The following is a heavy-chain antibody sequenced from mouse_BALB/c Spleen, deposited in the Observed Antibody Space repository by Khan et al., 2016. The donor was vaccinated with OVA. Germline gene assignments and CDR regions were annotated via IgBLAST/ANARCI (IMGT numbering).Heavy chain of an antibody. CDR1: GYSITSDYA. J-gene: IGHJ4*01. V-gene: IGHV3-2*02. Sequence: QLEESGPGLVKPSQSLSLTCTVTGYSITSDYAWNWIRQFPGNKLEWMGYISYSGSTTYNPSLKSRIFITRDTSKDQFFLQLKSVTSEDTATYYCASELGRYYALDYWGQGTSVTVSS. CDR2: ISYSGST. D-gene: IGHD4-1*01. CDR3: ASELGRYYALDY.